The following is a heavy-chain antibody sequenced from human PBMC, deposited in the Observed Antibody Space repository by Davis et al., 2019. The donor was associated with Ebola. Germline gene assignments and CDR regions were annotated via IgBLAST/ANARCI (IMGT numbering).Heavy chain of an antibody. CDR3: ARDWEMATTGSSNWFDP. J-gene: IGHJ5*02. CDR1: GGTFSSYA. V-gene: IGHV1-69*06. D-gene: IGHD5-24*01. CDR2: IIPIFGTA. Sequence: SVKVSCKASGGTFSSYAISWVRQAPGQGLEWMGGIIPIFGTANYAQKFQGRVTITADKSTSTAYMELSSLRSEDTAVYYCARDWEMATTGSSNWFDPWGQGTLVTVSS.